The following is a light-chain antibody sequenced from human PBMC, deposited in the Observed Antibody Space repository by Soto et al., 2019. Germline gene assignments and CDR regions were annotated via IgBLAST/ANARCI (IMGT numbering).Light chain of an antibody. CDR2: GAS. Sequence: EIVLTQSPGTLSLSPGERATLSCRASQSVSNNYLAWYQQKPGQAPRLLIYGASSRATGIPDRFSGGGSGTDFTLTISRLEPEDFAVYYCQQYGSSPLTFGQGTKVDI. CDR1: QSVSNNY. CDR3: QQYGSSPLT. V-gene: IGKV3-20*01. J-gene: IGKJ1*01.